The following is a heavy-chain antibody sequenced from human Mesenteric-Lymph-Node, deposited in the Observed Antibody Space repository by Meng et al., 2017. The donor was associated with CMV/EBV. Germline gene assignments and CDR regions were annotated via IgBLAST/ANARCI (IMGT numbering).Heavy chain of an antibody. D-gene: IGHD6-13*01. CDR2: IIPIFGTA. J-gene: IGHJ1*01. Sequence: SGGTFSSYAISWVRQAPGQGLEWMGGIIPIFGTANYAQKFQGRVTITADESTSTAYMELSSLRSEDTAVYYCARDHRVAAAGQYFQHWGQGTLVTVSS. CDR3: ARDHRVAAAGQYFQH. CDR1: GGTFSSYA. V-gene: IGHV1-69*01.